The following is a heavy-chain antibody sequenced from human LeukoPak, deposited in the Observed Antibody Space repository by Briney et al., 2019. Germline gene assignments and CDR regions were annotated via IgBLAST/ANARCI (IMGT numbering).Heavy chain of an antibody. CDR1: GFTFSSYA. CDR2: ISYGGSNK. J-gene: IGHJ4*02. CDR3: ARVLSRGMSSGYYSPFDY. V-gene: IGHV3-30-3*01. Sequence: GGSLRLSCAASGFTFSSYAMHWVRQAPGKGLEWVAVISYGGSNKYYADSVKGRFTISRDNSKNTLYLQMNSLRAEDTAVYYCARVLSRGMSSGYYSPFDYWGQGTLVTVSS. D-gene: IGHD3-22*01.